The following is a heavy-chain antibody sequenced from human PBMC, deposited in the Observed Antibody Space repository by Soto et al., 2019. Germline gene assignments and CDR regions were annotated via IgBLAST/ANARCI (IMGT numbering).Heavy chain of an antibody. J-gene: IGHJ4*02. Sequence: SGPTLVNPTQTLTLTCTFSGFSLSTSGVGVGWIRQPPGKALEWLALIYWNDDKRYSPSLKSRLTITKDTSKNQVVLTMTNMDPVDTATYYCAHRIYYYDSSGYYYDYGYFDYWGQGTLVTAPQ. CDR2: IYWNDDK. CDR1: GFSLSTSGVG. CDR3: AHRIYYYDSSGYYYDYGYFDY. D-gene: IGHD3-22*01. V-gene: IGHV2-5*01.